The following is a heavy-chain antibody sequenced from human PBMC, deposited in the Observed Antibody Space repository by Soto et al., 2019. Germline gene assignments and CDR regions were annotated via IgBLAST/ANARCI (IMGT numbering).Heavy chain of an antibody. CDR2: IWYDGTTK. D-gene: IGHD5-12*01. CDR3: ARDVDRTSHLNWFDP. CDR1: GFSLSGYG. Sequence: GGSLRLSCEVSGFSLSGYGMHWVRQAPGKGLEWVAVIWYDGTTKNYADSVKGRFTISRDSSKNTVYLQMDSLKVEDTAVYYCARDVDRTSHLNWFDPWGQGAMVPVSS. J-gene: IGHJ5*02. V-gene: IGHV3-33*01.